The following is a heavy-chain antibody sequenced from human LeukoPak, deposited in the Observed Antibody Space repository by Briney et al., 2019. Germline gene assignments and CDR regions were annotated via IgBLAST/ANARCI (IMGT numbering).Heavy chain of an antibody. J-gene: IGHJ4*02. CDR2: ISYDGSNK. CDR3: ARDVSGWYDVGIDY. CDR1: GFTFSSYA. D-gene: IGHD6-19*01. Sequence: GGSLRLSCAASGFTFSSYAMHWVRQAPGKGLEWVAVISYDGSNKYYADSVKGRFTISRDNSKNTLYLQMNSLRAEDTAVYYFARDVSGWYDVGIDYWGQGTLVTVSS. V-gene: IGHV3-30-3*01.